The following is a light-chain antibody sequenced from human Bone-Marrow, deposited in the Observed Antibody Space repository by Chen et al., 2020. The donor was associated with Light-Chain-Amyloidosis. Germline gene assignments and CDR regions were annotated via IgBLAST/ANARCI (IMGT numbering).Light chain of an antibody. CDR1: SIGSTS. V-gene: IGLV3-21*02. J-gene: IGLJ2*01. Sequence: SYVLTHPSSVSVAPGQTATIPCGGNSIGSTSVHWYQQTPGQAPLLVVYDDSDRPSGISERLSGSNAGTTATRTSSWVEAGDEADYYCQVWERSSDRVVFGGGTKLTVL. CDR2: DDS. CDR3: QVWERSSDRVV.